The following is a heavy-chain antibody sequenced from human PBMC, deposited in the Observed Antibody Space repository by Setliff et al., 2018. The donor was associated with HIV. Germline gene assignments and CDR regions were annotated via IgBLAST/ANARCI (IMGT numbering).Heavy chain of an antibody. D-gene: IGHD6-13*01. Sequence: SETLSLTCNVSGGSIRSNSYYWGWIRQPPGKRLEWIGSIYYSGSTYYNPSLQSRVAISVDTSRRQLSLKLRSVTAADTAVYYCARGRAGTGLDPWGQGTLVTVSS. J-gene: IGHJ5*02. CDR2: IYYSGST. CDR3: ARGRAGTGLDP. V-gene: IGHV4-39*01. CDR1: GGSIRSNSYY.